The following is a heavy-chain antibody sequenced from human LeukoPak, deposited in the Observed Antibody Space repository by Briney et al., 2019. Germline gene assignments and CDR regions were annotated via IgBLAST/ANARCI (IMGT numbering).Heavy chain of an antibody. CDR1: GGSISSYY. D-gene: IGHD6-19*01. Sequence: PSETLSLTCTVSGGSISSYYWSWIRQPAGKGLEWIGRIYTSGGTNYNPSLKSRVTISVDKSKNQFSLKLSSVTAADTAVYYCARDFPGYSSGWPSWFDYWGQGTLVIVSS. V-gene: IGHV4-4*07. CDR2: IYTSGGT. J-gene: IGHJ4*02. CDR3: ARDFPGYSSGWPSWFDY.